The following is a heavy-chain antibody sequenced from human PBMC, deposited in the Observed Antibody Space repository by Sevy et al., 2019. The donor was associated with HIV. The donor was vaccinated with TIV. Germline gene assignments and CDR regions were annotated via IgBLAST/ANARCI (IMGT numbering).Heavy chain of an antibody. D-gene: IGHD4-17*01. CDR2: IIPIFGTT. Sequence: ASVKVSCKASGGTFSSYAISWVRQAPGQGLEWMGGIIPIFGTTNYAQKFQGRVTITADESTSTAYMELSSLRSEDTAVYYCARDSAGDYRYFDYWGQGTLVTVSS. J-gene: IGHJ4*02. CDR1: GGTFSSYA. V-gene: IGHV1-69*13. CDR3: ARDSAGDYRYFDY.